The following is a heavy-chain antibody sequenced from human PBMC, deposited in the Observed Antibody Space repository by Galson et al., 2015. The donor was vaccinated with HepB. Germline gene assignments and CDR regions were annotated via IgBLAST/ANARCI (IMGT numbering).Heavy chain of an antibody. CDR2: IWYDESNK. CDR1: GFAFSNYG. V-gene: IGHV3-33*01. J-gene: IGHJ4*02. CDR3: VRGTLTLRYYSGLGSYIPYFDY. Sequence: SLRLSCAASGFAFSNYGMHWVRQAPGKGLEWVALIWYDESNKFYADSVKGRFTISRDNSKNTLYLQMNSLRAEDTAVYYCVRGTLTLRYYSGLGSYIPYFDYWGQGTVVTVSS. D-gene: IGHD3-10*01.